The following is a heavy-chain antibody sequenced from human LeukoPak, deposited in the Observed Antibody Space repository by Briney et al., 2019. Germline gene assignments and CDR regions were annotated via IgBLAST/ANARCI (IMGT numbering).Heavy chain of an antibody. Sequence: WGSLRLSCVVSGFTFRNYWMSWLRQTPGKGLEWVANINEDETERYYVASVEGRFTVSRDNGKNSLYLQMNGLRAEDSAVFYCARARPATYIIFAVIWGEGEPVSVSS. D-gene: IGHD3-3*01. J-gene: IGHJ4*02. V-gene: IGHV3-7*01. CDR2: INEDETER. CDR3: ARARPATYIIFAVI. CDR1: GFTFRNYW.